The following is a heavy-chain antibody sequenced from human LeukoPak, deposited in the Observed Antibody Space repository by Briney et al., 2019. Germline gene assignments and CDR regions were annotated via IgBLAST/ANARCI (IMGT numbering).Heavy chain of an antibody. CDR2: IYYSGST. CDR1: GGSISSSSYY. J-gene: IGHJ4*02. Sequence: SETLSLTCTVSGGSISSSSYYWGWIRQPPGKGLEWIGSIYYSGSTYYNPSLKSRVTISVDTSKNQFSLKLSSVTAADTAVYYCARGDYYYGSGSPPLDYWGQGTLVTVSS. CDR3: ARGDYYYGSGSPPLDY. V-gene: IGHV4-39*07. D-gene: IGHD3-10*01.